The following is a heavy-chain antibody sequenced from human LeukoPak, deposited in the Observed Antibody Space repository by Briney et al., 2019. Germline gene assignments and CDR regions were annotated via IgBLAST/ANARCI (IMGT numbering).Heavy chain of an antibody. J-gene: IGHJ6*02. Sequence: GRSLRLSCAASGFTFSSYGMHWVRQAPGKGLEWVAVISYDGSNKYYADSVKGRFTISGDNSKNTLYLQMNSLRAEDTAVYYCAKGSGYAGSSYYGMDVWGQGTTVTVSS. CDR2: ISYDGSNK. D-gene: IGHD6-6*01. CDR1: GFTFSSYG. V-gene: IGHV3-30*18. CDR3: AKGSGYAGSSYYGMDV.